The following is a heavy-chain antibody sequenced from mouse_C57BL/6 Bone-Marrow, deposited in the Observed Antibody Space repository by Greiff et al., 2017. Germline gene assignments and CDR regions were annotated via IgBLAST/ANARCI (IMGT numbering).Heavy chain of an antibody. D-gene: IGHD2-5*01. CDR3: ARPYYSNYWYYDV. J-gene: IGHJ1*03. CDR2: MYPGSGSN. CDR1: GYTFTSYG. Sequence: QVQLQQPGAELVKPGASVQMSCKASGYTFTSYGITWVKQRPGQGLEWIGDMYPGSGSNNYNEKFKSKATLTVDPSSSTAYMQLISLTAEDSAVYYGARPYYSNYWYYDVWGTGTTVTVSS. V-gene: IGHV1-55*01.